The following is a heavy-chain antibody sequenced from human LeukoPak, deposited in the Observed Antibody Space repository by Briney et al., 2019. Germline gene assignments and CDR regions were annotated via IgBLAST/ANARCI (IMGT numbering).Heavy chain of an antibody. CDR1: GGSFSGYY. CDR2: INHSGRN. CDR3: ARDLSSGWYQRGAGVFDY. J-gene: IGHJ4*02. V-gene: IGHV4-34*01. Sequence: SETLSLTCAVYGGSFSGYYWTWIRQPPGKGLEWIGEINHSGRNNYNPSLKSRVTISVDTSKKQFSLKLNSVTAADTAVYYCARDLSSGWYQRGAGVFDYWGQGTLVTVSS. D-gene: IGHD6-19*01.